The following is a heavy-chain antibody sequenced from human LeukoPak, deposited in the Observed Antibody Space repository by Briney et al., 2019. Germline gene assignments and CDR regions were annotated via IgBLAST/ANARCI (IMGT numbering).Heavy chain of an antibody. D-gene: IGHD6-13*01. CDR1: GGSFSGYY. J-gene: IGHJ4*02. CDR2: INHSGST. Sequence: SETLSLTCAVYGGSFSGYYWSWIRQPPGKGLEWIGEINHSGSTNYNPSLKSRVTISVDTSKNQFSLKLSSVTAADTAVYYCARVASSSWAVDYWGQGNLVTVSS. V-gene: IGHV4-34*01. CDR3: ARVASSSWAVDY.